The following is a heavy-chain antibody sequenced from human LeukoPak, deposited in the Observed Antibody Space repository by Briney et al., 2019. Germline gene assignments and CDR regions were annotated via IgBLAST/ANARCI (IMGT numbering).Heavy chain of an antibody. J-gene: IGHJ5*02. CDR1: GYTFTSYG. D-gene: IGHD2-15*01. CDR2: ISAYNGNT. V-gene: IGHV1-18*01. CDR3: ARDTVVVVAARWCDP. Sequence: ASVKVSCKASGYTFTSYGISWVRQAPGQGLEWMGWISAYNGNTNYAQKLQGRVTMTTDTSTSTAYMELRSLRSDDTAVYYCARDTVVVVAARWCDPWGQGTLVTVSS.